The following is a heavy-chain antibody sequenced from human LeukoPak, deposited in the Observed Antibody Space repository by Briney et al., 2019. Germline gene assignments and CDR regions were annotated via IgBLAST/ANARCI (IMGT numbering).Heavy chain of an antibody. J-gene: IGHJ4*02. Sequence: SVTVSCKASGYTFTGYYMHWVRQAPGQGLEWMGWINPNSGGTNYAQKFQGRVTMTRDTSISTAYMELSRLRSDDTAVYYCARDGAMVRGVIEGMMMDWGQGTLVTVSS. CDR3: ARDGAMVRGVIEGMMMD. V-gene: IGHV1-2*02. CDR1: GYTFTGYY. CDR2: INPNSGGT. D-gene: IGHD3-10*01.